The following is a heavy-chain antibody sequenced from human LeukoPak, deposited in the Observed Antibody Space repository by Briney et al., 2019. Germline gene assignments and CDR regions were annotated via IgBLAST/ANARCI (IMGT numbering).Heavy chain of an antibody. J-gene: IGHJ5*02. D-gene: IGHD2-2*01. CDR2: ISAYNGNT. CDR1: GYTFTSYG. V-gene: IGHV1-18*04. CDR3: ARDLGVGGYCSSTSCSWFDP. Sequence: ASVTVSCKASGYTFTSYGISWVRQAPGQGLEWMGWISAYNGNTNYAQKLQGRVTMTTDTSTSTAYMELRSLRSDDTAVYYCARDLGVGGYCSSTSCSWFDPWGQGTLVTVSS.